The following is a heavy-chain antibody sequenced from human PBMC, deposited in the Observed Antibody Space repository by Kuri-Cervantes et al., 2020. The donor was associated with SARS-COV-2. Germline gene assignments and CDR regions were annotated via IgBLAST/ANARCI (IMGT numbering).Heavy chain of an antibody. V-gene: IGHV1-69*06. CDR1: GGTFSSYA. J-gene: IGHJ5*02. Sequence: SVKVSCKASGGTFSSYAISWVRQAPGQGLEWMGGIIPIFGTANYAQKFQGRVTMTEDTSTDTAYMELSSLRSEDTAVYYCATLCRSCVIVGATRSPYWFDPWGQGTLVTVSS. D-gene: IGHD1-26*01. CDR3: ATLCRSCVIVGATRSPYWFDP. CDR2: IIPIFGTA.